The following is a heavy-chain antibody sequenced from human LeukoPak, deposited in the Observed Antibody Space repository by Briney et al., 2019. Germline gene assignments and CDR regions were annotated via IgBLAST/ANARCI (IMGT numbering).Heavy chain of an antibody. CDR3: ARGCVRGIAVAGLDY. D-gene: IGHD6-19*01. J-gene: IGHJ4*02. Sequence: PSETLSLTCAVYGGSFSGYYWSWIRQPPGKGLEWIGESDHSGSTNYNPSLSSRVTISVDTSKNQFSLRLSSATAADTAVYYCARGCVRGIAVAGLDYWGQGTLVTVSS. CDR1: GGSFSGYY. CDR2: SDHSGST. V-gene: IGHV4-34*01.